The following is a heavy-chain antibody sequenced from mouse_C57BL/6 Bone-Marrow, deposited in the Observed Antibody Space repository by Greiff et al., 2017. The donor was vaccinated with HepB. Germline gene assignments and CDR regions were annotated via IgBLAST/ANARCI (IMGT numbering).Heavy chain of an antibody. CDR3: ARERGYGPFAY. Sequence: VQLQQSGAELARPGASVKLSCKASGYTFTSYGISWVKQRTGQGLEWIGEIYPRSGNTYYNEKFKGKATLTADKTSSTAYMELRSLTSEDSAVYFCARERGYGPFAYWGQGTLVTVSA. CDR2: IYPRSGNT. CDR1: GYTFTSYG. D-gene: IGHD2-2*01. V-gene: IGHV1-81*01. J-gene: IGHJ3*01.